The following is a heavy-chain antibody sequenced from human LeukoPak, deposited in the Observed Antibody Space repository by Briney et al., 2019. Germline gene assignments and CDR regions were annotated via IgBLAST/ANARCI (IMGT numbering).Heavy chain of an antibody. V-gene: IGHV1-2*02. D-gene: IGHD2-8*01. CDR3: ARDYCTNGVCSDY. Sequence: ASVKVSCKASGYTFTGYYMHWVRQAPGQGLEWMGWISPNSGGTNYAQKFQGRVTMTRDTSISTAYMELSRLRSDDTAVYYCARDYCTNGVCSDYWGQGTLVTVSS. J-gene: IGHJ4*02. CDR1: GYTFTGYY. CDR2: ISPNSGGT.